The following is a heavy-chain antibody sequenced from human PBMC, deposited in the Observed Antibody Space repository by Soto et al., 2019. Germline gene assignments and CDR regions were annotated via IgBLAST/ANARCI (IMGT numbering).Heavy chain of an antibody. V-gene: IGHV5-51*01. CDR2: IYPGDSDT. J-gene: IGHJ3*02. CDR3: ARHEAAAAPGAFDI. CDR1: GYRFTSYW. Sequence: GESLKISCKGSGYRFTSYWIGWVRQMPGKGLEWMGIIYPGDSDTRYSPSFQGQVTISADKSISTAYLQWSSLKASDTAIYYCARHEAAAAPGAFDIWGQGTMVTVSS. D-gene: IGHD6-13*01.